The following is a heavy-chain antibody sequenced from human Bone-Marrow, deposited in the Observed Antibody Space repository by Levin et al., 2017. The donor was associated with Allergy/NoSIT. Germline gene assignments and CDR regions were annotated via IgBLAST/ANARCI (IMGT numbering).Heavy chain of an antibody. CDR1: GGIFSTYV. Sequence: ASVKVSCKASGGIFSTYVISWVRQAPGQGLEWVGGIVPIFGTTHNAQKLQGRITITADKSTSTAYMELRGLGSEDTAVYYCAGSSSGSGHFDSWGQGTLVTVSS. CDR3: AGSSSGSGHFDS. J-gene: IGHJ4*02. CDR2: IVPIFGTT. D-gene: IGHD6-6*01. V-gene: IGHV1-69*06.